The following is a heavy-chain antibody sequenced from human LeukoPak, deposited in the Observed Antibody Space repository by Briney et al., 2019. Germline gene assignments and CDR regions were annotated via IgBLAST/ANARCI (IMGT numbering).Heavy chain of an antibody. CDR3: ARHRAVAGTPFDY. Sequence: GESLKISCKGSGYSFTSYWIGWVRQMPGKGLERMGIIYPGDSDTRYSPSFQGQVTISADKSISTAYLQWSSLKASDTAMYYCARHRAVAGTPFDYWGQGTLVTVSS. V-gene: IGHV5-51*01. D-gene: IGHD6-19*01. CDR2: IYPGDSDT. CDR1: GYSFTSYW. J-gene: IGHJ4*02.